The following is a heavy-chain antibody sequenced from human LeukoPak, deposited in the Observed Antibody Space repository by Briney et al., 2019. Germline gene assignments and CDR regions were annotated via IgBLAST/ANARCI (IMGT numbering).Heavy chain of an antibody. Sequence: GGSLRLSCAASGFTFDDYAMHWVRQAPGKGLEWVSGISWNSGSTGYADSVKGRSTISRDNAKNSLYLQMNSLRAEDTALYYCAKGVRITMVRGAFDIWGQGTMVTVSS. J-gene: IGHJ3*02. D-gene: IGHD3-10*01. CDR1: GFTFDDYA. CDR3: AKGVRITMVRGAFDI. CDR2: ISWNSGST. V-gene: IGHV3-9*01.